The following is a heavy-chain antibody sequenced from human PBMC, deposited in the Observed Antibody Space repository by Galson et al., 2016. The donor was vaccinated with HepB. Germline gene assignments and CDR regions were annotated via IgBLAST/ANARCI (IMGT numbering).Heavy chain of an antibody. D-gene: IGHD3-16*02. J-gene: IGHJ4*02. CDR3: ARQERGSYRGSLDY. CDR1: GFTFSDFG. Sequence: SLRLSCAASGFTFSDFGMHWVRQAPGKGPEWVGVIWYDGSNTHHADSVKGRFTISRDNSKNMLFLQMDSLTAEDTAVYYCARQERGSYRGSLDYWGQGILVTVSS. CDR2: IWYDGSNT. V-gene: IGHV3-33*01.